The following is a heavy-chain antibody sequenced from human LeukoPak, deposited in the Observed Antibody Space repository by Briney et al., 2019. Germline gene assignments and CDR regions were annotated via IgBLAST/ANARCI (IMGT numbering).Heavy chain of an antibody. V-gene: IGHV4-39*07. Sequence: SETLSLTCTVSGGSISSSSYYWGWIRQPPGKGLEWIGSIYYSGSTYYNPSLKSRVTISVDTSKNQFSLKLSSVTAADTAVYYCARDLRWFGELFPLAPAGPAGFDPWGQGTLVTVSS. CDR2: IYYSGST. D-gene: IGHD3-10*01. CDR3: ARDLRWFGELFPLAPAGPAGFDP. CDR1: GGSISSSSYY. J-gene: IGHJ5*02.